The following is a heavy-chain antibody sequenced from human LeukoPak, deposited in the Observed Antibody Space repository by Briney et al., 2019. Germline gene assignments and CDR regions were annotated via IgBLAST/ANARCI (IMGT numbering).Heavy chain of an antibody. J-gene: IGHJ4*02. CDR1: GYTFTGYY. D-gene: IGHD6-19*01. CDR2: INTNSGGT. CDR3: ARDYSRASSGWYGVDY. V-gene: IGHV1-2*02. Sequence: GASVKVSCKASGYTFTGYYMHWVRQAPGQGLEGMGWINTNSGGTNYAQKFQDRVTMTRDTSISRAYMELSRLRSDDTGVYCCARDYSRASSGWYGVDYWGQGTLVTVSS.